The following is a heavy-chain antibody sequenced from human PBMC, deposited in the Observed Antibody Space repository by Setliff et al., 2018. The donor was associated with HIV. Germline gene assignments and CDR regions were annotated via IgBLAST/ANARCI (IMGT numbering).Heavy chain of an antibody. Sequence: PSETLSLTCTVSGGSISSGGYYWSWIRQHPGKGLEWIGYIYYSGSTYYNPSLKSRVTISVDTSKNQFPLKLSSVTAADTAVYYCARAAPYYDYVWGSYRHFDYWGQGTLVTAPQ. CDR1: GGSISSGGYY. CDR3: ARAAPYYDYVWGSYRHFDY. CDR2: IYYSGST. J-gene: IGHJ4*02. D-gene: IGHD3-16*02. V-gene: IGHV4-31*03.